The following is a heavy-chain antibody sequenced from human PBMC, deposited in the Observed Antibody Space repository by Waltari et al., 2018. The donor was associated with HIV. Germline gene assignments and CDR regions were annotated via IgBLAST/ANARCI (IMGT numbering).Heavy chain of an antibody. V-gene: IGHV4-34*01. CDR3: ASRDSSAVGAFDI. D-gene: IGHD3-22*01. Sequence: QVQLQQWGAGLLKPSETLSLTCAVYGGSFSGYYWSWIRQPPGKGLEWIGEINHSGSTNYTPSLKSRVTISVDTSKNQFSLKLSSVTAADTAVYYCASRDSSAVGAFDIWGQGTMVTVSS. CDR2: INHSGST. J-gene: IGHJ3*02. CDR1: GGSFSGYY.